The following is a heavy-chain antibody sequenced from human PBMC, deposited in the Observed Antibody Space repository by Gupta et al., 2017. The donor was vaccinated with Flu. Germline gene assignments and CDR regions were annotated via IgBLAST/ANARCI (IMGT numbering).Heavy chain of an antibody. D-gene: IGHD6-19*01. CDR3: ARDGTVAGTAGFGLEPSY. CDR2: IWYDGSNK. V-gene: IGHV3-33*01. Sequence: QVQLVESGGGVVQPGRSLRLSCAASGFTFSSYGMHWVRQAPGKGLEWVAVIWYDGSNKYYADSVKGRFTISRDNSKNTLYLQMNSLRAEDTAVYYCARDGTVAGTAGFGLEPSYWGQGTLVTVSS. CDR1: GFTFSSYG. J-gene: IGHJ4*02.